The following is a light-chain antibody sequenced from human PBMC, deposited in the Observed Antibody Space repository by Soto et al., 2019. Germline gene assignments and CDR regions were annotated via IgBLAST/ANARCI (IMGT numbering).Light chain of an antibody. CDR1: SGDVDAFDY. CDR3: TSFTSSSTQV. CDR2: EVS. V-gene: IGLV2-14*01. Sequence: QSVLTQPASVSGSPGQSITISCTGTSGDVDAFDYVSWYQQHPGKAPKLMIFEVSDRPSGVSDRFSGSKSGSTASLTISGLQAEDAAAYLCTSFTSSSTQVFGTGTKVTVL. J-gene: IGLJ1*01.